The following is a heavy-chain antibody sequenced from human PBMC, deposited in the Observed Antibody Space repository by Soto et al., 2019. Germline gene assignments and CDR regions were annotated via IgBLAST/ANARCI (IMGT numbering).Heavy chain of an antibody. Sequence: SVKASSKASGRTFSSYRMYWVRQAPGQGLEWVGGIVPIYRTADYAQKFQGRVTITADESARTAYLEVRSLKSQATAVYYCARNSGAKLSISWGQGALVTVSS. J-gene: IGHJ4*02. CDR1: GRTFSSYR. CDR2: IVPIYRTA. D-gene: IGHD2-21*01. V-gene: IGHV1-69*13. CDR3: ARNSGAKLSIS.